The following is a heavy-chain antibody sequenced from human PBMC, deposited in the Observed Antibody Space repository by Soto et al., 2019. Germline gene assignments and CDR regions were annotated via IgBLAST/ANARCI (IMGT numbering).Heavy chain of an antibody. CDR1: GYTFSDSA. Sequence: EVQLVESGGGLVQPGGSLKLSCAASGYTFSDSAMHWVRQASGKGLEWVGRIRSKANSYATVYAASVKGRFTISRDDSKNTAYLPMNSLKTEDTAVYYCARLWSEREPNFDSWGQGTLVSVSS. CDR3: ARLWSEREPNFDS. J-gene: IGHJ4*02. CDR2: IRSKANSYAT. D-gene: IGHD1-26*01. V-gene: IGHV3-73*02.